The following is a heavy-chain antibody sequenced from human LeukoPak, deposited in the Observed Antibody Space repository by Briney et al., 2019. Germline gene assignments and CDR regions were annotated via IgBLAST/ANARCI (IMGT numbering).Heavy chain of an antibody. Sequence: GGSLRLSCAASGFTFSSHWMSWVRQAPGKGLEWVANIKQDGSEKYYVDSVKGRFTISRDNAKNSLYLQMNSLRAEDTAVYYCARSQGIAAATYPIDSWGQGTLVTVSS. V-gene: IGHV3-7*01. D-gene: IGHD6-13*01. J-gene: IGHJ4*02. CDR2: IKQDGSEK. CDR1: GFTFSSHW. CDR3: ARSQGIAAATYPIDS.